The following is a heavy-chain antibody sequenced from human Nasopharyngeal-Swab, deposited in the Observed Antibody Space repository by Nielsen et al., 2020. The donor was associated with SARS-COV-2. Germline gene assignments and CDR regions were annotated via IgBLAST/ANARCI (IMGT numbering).Heavy chain of an antibody. CDR1: GFTFSSYC. Sequence: GGSLTLSCAASGFTFSSYCMHWVRQAQGKGLEWVAVIWYNGSNKYYADSVTDRFTISRDNSKNTLYLQMNRLRSEDTAVYYCARETNLFDIWGQGTMVTVSS. CDR3: ARETNLFDI. V-gene: IGHV3-33*01. CDR2: IWYNGSNK. D-gene: IGHD1-14*01. J-gene: IGHJ3*02.